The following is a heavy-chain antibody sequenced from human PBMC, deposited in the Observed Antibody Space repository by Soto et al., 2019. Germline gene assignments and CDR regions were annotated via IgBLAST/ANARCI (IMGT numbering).Heavy chain of an antibody. CDR2: IYTSGST. Sequence: PSETLSITCTFSGGSISSYYWSWIRQPAGKGLEWIGRIYTSGSTNYNPSLKSRVTMSVDTSKNQFSLKLSSVTAADTAVYYCARDPGRDSRSWYDYWGQGTMVTVSS. CDR3: ARDPGRDSRSWYDY. CDR1: GGSISSYY. D-gene: IGHD6-13*01. J-gene: IGHJ4*02. V-gene: IGHV4-4*07.